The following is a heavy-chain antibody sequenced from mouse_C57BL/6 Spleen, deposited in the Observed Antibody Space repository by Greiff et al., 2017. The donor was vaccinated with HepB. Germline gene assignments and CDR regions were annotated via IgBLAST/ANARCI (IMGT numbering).Heavy chain of an antibody. V-gene: IGHV1-61*01. CDR1: GYTFTSYW. CDR3: ARWGAFFDY. CDR2: IYPSDSET. Sequence: QVQLKQPGAELVRPGSSVKLSCKASGYTFTSYWMDWVKQRPGQGLEWIGNIYPSDSETHYNQKFKDKATLTVDKSSSTAYMQLSSLTSEDSAVYYCARWGAFFDYWGQGTTLTVSS. J-gene: IGHJ2*01.